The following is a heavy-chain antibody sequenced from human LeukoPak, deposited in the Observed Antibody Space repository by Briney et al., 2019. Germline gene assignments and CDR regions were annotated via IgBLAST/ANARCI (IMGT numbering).Heavy chain of an antibody. CDR1: GFTFSSYG. Sequence: GGSLRLSCAASGFTFSSYGMHWVRQAPGKGLEWVAVISYDGSNKYYADSVKGRFTISRDNSNNMLYLVMNSLRVEDTAVYYCAKRNSFSSGWNTDWGQGTLVTVSS. D-gene: IGHD6-19*01. CDR3: AKRNSFSSGWNTD. V-gene: IGHV3-30*18. CDR2: ISYDGSNK. J-gene: IGHJ4*02.